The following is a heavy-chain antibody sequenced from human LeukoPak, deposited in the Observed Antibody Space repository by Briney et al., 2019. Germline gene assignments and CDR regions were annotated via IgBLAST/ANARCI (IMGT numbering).Heavy chain of an antibody. Sequence: SETLSLTCTVSGGSISSYYWSWIRQPAGKGLEWIGRIYTSGSTNYNPSLKSRVTMSVDTSKNQFSLKLSSVTAADTAVYYCARDLSTYDQGNWFDPWGQGTLVTVSS. D-gene: IGHD5-12*01. J-gene: IGHJ5*02. CDR1: GGSISSYY. CDR3: ARDLSTYDQGNWFDP. V-gene: IGHV4-4*07. CDR2: IYTSGST.